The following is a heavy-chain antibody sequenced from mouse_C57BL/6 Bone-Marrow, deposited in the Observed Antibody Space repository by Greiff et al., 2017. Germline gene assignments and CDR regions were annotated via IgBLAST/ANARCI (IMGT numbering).Heavy chain of an antibody. Sequence: QVQLQQSGAELVRPGTSVKVSCKASGYAFTNYLIEWVKQRPGQGLEWIGVINPGSGGTNYNEKFKGKATLTADKSSSTAYMQLSSLTSEDSAVYFCARSYYGSSHDYWSQGTTLTVSS. CDR1: GYAFTNYL. D-gene: IGHD1-1*01. CDR2: INPGSGGT. V-gene: IGHV1-54*01. J-gene: IGHJ2*01. CDR3: ARSYYGSSHDY.